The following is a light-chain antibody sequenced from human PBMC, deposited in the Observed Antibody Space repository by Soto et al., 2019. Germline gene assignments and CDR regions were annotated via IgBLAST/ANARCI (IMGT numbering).Light chain of an antibody. CDR1: SSNIGGNY. J-gene: IGLJ2*01. Sequence: QSVLTRRPSASGTPGQRVTISCSGSSSNIGGNYVCWYQQLPGTAPKLLIYRNNQRPSGVPDRFSGSKSGTSASLAISGLRSEDEADYYCAAWDDSLSGVVFGGGTKVTVL. V-gene: IGLV1-47*01. CDR3: AAWDDSLSGVV. CDR2: RNN.